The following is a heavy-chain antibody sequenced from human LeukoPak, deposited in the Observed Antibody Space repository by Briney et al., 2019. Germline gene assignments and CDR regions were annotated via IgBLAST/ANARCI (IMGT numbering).Heavy chain of an antibody. CDR1: GYTFTSYG. CDR3: ARAALRYCSGGSCYSGYYYYYMDV. J-gene: IGHJ6*03. CDR2: ISAYNGNT. Sequence: ASVKVSCKASGYTFTSYGISWVRQAPGQGLEWMGWISAYNGNTNYAQKFQGRVTITADKSTSTAYMELSSLRSEDTAVYYCARAALRYCSGGSCYSGYYYYYMDVWGKGTTVTVSS. D-gene: IGHD2-15*01. V-gene: IGHV1-18*01.